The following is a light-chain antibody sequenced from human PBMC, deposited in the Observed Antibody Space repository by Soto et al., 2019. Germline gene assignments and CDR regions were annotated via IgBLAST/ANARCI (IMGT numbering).Light chain of an antibody. J-gene: IGKJ4*01. CDR3: QQLHSYPLT. CDR2: AAS. CDR1: RAISSF. Sequence: DIQLTQSPSFLSASVGDRVTITCRASRAISSFLAWFQQQPGKAPKLLIYAASTLQSGVPSRFSGSGSGTEFTLTISNLQSEDFATYYCQQLHSYPLTFGGGTKVEIK. V-gene: IGKV1-9*01.